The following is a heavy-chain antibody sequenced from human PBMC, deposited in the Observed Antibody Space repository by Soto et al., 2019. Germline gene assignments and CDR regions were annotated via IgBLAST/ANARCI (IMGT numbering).Heavy chain of an antibody. CDR1: GFTFSSYS. Sequence: EVQLVESGGGLVQPGGSLRLSCAASGFTFSSYSMNWVRQAPGKGLEWVSYISSIYSTIYYADSVKGRFTISRDNCKNSLYLQMNRLRAEGTAVYYCARDLYGDYIFDYRGQGTLVTVSS. CDR3: ARDLYGDYIFDY. CDR2: ISSIYSTI. D-gene: IGHD4-17*01. J-gene: IGHJ4*02. V-gene: IGHV3-48*01.